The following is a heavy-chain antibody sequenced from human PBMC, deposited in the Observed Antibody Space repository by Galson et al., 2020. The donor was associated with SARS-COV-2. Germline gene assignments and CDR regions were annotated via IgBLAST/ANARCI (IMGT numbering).Heavy chain of an antibody. Sequence: SETLSLTCAVSGGSISSGGYYWSWIRQHPGKGLEWIGYIYYSGSTYYNPSLKSRVTISVDTSKNQFSLKLSSVTAADTAVYYCARADYGSGTLLDYWGQGTLVTVSS. CDR3: ARADYGSGTLLDY. CDR2: IYYSGST. J-gene: IGHJ4*02. D-gene: IGHD3-10*01. V-gene: IGHV4-31*11. CDR1: GGSISSGGYY.